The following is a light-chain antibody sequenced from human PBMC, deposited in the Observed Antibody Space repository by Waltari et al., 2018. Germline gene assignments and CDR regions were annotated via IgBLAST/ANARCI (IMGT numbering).Light chain of an antibody. CDR2: EVN. J-gene: IGLJ2*01. V-gene: IGLV2-23*02. CDR3: CSYAGSRNMI. CDR1: SSDVGNYNL. Sequence: QSALTQPASVSGSPGHSVTISCTGSSSDVGNYNLVSWYQQHPGKAPKLIIFEVNKRPSGISNRFSGPKSGNTASLTISGLQPEDEADYYCCSYAGSRNMIFGGGTKLTVL.